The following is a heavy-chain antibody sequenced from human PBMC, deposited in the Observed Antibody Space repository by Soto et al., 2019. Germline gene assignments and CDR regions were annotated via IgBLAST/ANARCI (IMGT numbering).Heavy chain of an antibody. V-gene: IGHV1-2*02. CDR2: INPNSGGT. D-gene: IGHD1-1*01. Sequence: ASVKVSCKVSGYTLTELSMHWVRQAPGKGLEWMGWINPNSGGTNYAQKFQGRVTMTRDTSISTAYMELSRLRSDDTAVYYCARDRAALEGYYYGMDVWGQGTTVTVSS. CDR1: GYTLTELS. J-gene: IGHJ6*02. CDR3: ARDRAALEGYYYGMDV.